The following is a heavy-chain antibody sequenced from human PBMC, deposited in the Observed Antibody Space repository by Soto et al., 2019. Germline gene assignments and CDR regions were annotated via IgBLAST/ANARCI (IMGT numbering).Heavy chain of an antibody. J-gene: IGHJ6*03. CDR1: GFTFSSYS. V-gene: IGHV3-48*01. Sequence: GGSLRLSCAASGFTFSSYSMNWVRQAPGKGLEWVSYISSSSSTIYYADSVKGRFTISRDNAKNSLYLQMNSLRAEDTAVYYCARDQYIVVGYYYYRDVWGKGTTVTVSS. CDR2: ISSSSSTI. CDR3: ARDQYIVVGYYYYRDV. D-gene: IGHD2-15*01.